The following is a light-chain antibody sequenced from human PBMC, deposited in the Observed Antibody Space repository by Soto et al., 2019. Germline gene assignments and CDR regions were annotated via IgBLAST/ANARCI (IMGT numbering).Light chain of an antibody. CDR3: CSYADSNTPVV. V-gene: IGLV2-23*01. CDR1: SIDVGSYNL. J-gene: IGLJ3*02. CDR2: EGT. Sequence: QSALTQPAYVSGSPGQSITISCTGTSIDVGSYNLVSWYQHHPGKAPKLMIYEGTKRPSGVSNRFSGSKSGNTASLTISGLQAEDEADYYCCSYADSNTPVVFGGGTKLTVL.